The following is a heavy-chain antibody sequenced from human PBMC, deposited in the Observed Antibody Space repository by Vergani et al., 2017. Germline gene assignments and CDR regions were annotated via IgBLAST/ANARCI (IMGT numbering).Heavy chain of an antibody. CDR3: AIDAHYEFWSGLNAFDI. CDR1: GFTFSSYS. V-gene: IGHV3-21*01. D-gene: IGHD3-3*01. Sequence: EVQLVESGGGLVKPGGSLRLSCAASGFTFSSYSMNWVRQAPGKGLEWVSSISSSSSYIYYADSVKGRFTISRDNARNSLYLQMNSLRAEDTAVYYCAIDAHYEFWSGLNAFDIWGQGTMVTVSS. CDR2: ISSSSSYI. J-gene: IGHJ3*02.